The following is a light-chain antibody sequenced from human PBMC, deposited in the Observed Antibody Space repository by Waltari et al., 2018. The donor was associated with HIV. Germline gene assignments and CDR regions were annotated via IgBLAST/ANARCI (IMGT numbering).Light chain of an antibody. CDR3: CSYAASRSVV. CDR2: EVT. J-gene: IGLJ2*01. V-gene: IGLV2-23*02. Sequence: QSALAQPASVSASPGQSITISCTATSSDVGTYNLFSWYQQHPGKVPKLIIYEVTTRPSGVSNRFSGSKSGNTASLTISGLQAEDEADYYCCSYAASRSVVFGGGTKLTVL. CDR1: SSDVGTYNL.